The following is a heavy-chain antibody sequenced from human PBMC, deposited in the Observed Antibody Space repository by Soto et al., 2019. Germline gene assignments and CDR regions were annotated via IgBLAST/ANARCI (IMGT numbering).Heavy chain of an antibody. D-gene: IGHD4-17*01. V-gene: IGHV3-23*01. CDR3: APPRGYGVFDAYDI. J-gene: IGHJ3*02. CDR2: ISGRGDDT. Sequence: GGTLRLSCAASGFTFSTYAMSWVLQAPGKRLEGVSAISGRGDDTYYADSVKGRSTISRDNSINKLYLQMNTLRTEDTAVYYFAPPRGYGVFDAYDIWGQGAMVTVS. CDR1: GFTFSTYA.